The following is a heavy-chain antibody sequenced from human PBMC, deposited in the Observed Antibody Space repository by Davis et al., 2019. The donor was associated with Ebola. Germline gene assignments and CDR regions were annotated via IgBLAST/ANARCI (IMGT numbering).Heavy chain of an antibody. J-gene: IGHJ4*02. CDR3: AKELLSEGGLVVAGPGY. D-gene: IGHD6-19*01. CDR1: GGSISSSN. V-gene: IGHV3-23*01. CDR2: ISGSGGRT. Sequence: PSETLSLTCAVSGGSISSSNWWSWVRQAPGKGLEWVSSISGSGGRTYYADSVKGRFTISRDNSKNTVYLQMNSLRAEDTAVYYCAKELLSEGGLVVAGPGYWGQGTLATVSS.